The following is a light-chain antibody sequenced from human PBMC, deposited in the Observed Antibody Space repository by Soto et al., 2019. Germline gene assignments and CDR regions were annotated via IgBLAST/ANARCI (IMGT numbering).Light chain of an antibody. CDR3: QCYNSYPIT. CDR2: RAS. V-gene: IGKV1-5*03. CDR1: RSIDRW. Sequence: DIQMTQSPSTLSASVGDRVTITCRASRSIDRWLAWYQQKPGKAPKLLIYRASSLESGVPSRFSGSASGTEFTLTISSLQPDDFATYYCQCYNSYPITFGGGTKVEI. J-gene: IGKJ4*01.